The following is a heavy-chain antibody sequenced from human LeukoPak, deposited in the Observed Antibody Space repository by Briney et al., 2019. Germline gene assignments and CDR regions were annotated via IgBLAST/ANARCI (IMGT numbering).Heavy chain of an antibody. CDR3: ARGVWFGELLSAFDI. Sequence: GGSLRLSCAASGFTFSSYAMHWVRQAPGKGLEYVSAISSNGGSTYYANSVKGRFTISRDNSKNTLYLQMGSLRAEDMAVYYCARGVWFGELLSAFDIWGQGTMVTVSS. D-gene: IGHD3-10*01. V-gene: IGHV3-64*01. CDR1: GFTFSSYA. J-gene: IGHJ3*02. CDR2: ISSNGGST.